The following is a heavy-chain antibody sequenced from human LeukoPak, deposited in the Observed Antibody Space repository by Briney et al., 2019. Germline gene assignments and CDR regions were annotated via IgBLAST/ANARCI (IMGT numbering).Heavy chain of an antibody. CDR1: GYTFTSYD. D-gene: IGHD6-13*01. V-gene: IGHV1-8*01. J-gene: IGHJ6*03. CDR2: MNPNSGNT. CDR3: ARVGGSSWYMVATYYYYYYMDV. Sequence: ASVKVSCKASGYTFTSYDINWVRQATGQGLEWMGWMNPNSGNTGYAQKFQGRVTMTRNTSISTAYMELSSLRSEDTAVYYCARVGGSSWYMVATYYYYYYMDVWGKGTTITVSS.